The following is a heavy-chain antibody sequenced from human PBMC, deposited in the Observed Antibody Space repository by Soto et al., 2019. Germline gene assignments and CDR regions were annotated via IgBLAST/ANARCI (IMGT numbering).Heavy chain of an antibody. CDR1: GVSFSGYY. V-gene: IGHV4-34*01. D-gene: IGHD3-22*01. J-gene: IGHJ3*02. CDR3: ARGATMRGAFDI. Sequence: SETLSLTCAVYGVSFSGYYWSWIRQPPGKGLEWIGEINHSGSTNYNPSLKSRVTISVDTSKNQFSLKLSSVTAADTAVYYCARGATMRGAFDIWGQGTMVT. CDR2: INHSGST.